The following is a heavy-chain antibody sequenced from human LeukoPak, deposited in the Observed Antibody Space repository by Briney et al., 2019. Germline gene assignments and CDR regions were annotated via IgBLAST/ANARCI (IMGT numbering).Heavy chain of an antibody. Sequence: GGSLRLPCAASGFTVSSNYMSWVRQAPGKGLEWVSVIYSGGSTYYADSVKGRFTISRDNSKNTLYLQMNSLRAEDTAVYYCAGTKITADAFDIWGQGTMVTVSS. CDR1: GFTVSSNY. V-gene: IGHV3-66*01. CDR3: AGTKITADAFDI. J-gene: IGHJ3*02. CDR2: IYSGGST. D-gene: IGHD3-10*01.